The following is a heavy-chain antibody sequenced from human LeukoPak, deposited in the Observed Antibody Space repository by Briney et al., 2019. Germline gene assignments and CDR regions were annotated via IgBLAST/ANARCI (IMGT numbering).Heavy chain of an antibody. CDR3: AREGTPDTAMVPTDAFDI. CDR2: IIPIFGTA. Sequence: ASVKVSCKASGGTFSSYAISWVRQAPGQGLEWMGGIIPIFGTANYAQKFQGRVTITADESTSTAYMELSSLRSEDTAVYYCAREGTPDTAMVPTDAFDIWGRGTMVTVSS. V-gene: IGHV1-69*13. J-gene: IGHJ3*02. CDR1: GGTFSSYA. D-gene: IGHD5-18*01.